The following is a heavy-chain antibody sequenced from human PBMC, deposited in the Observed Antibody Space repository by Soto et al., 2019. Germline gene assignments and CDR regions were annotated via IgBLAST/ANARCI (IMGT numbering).Heavy chain of an antibody. V-gene: IGHV4-4*07. CDR1: GGSISSYR. CDR2: LNTYGNT. J-gene: IGHJ5*02. CDR3: GRESGETWDYEAS. Sequence: PSETLSLTCTVSGGSISSYRWSWIRQPAGKGLEWIGRLNTYGNTHYNPSLKSRVTVSVDTSRNQFFLTLRSVTAADSAVYHCGRESGETWDYEASWGQGTPVTVSP. D-gene: IGHD1-7*01.